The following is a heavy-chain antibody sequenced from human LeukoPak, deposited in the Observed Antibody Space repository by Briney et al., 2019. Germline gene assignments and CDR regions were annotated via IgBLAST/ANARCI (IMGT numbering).Heavy chain of an antibody. Sequence: SETLSLTCTVSGGSISSYYWSWIRQPPWKGLEWIGYIYYSGSTNYNPSLKSRVTISVDTSKNQFSLKLSSVTAADTAVYYCASLKVPLDCYYYYGMDVWGQGTTVTVSS. D-gene: IGHD3-10*01. CDR2: IYYSGST. V-gene: IGHV4-59*08. CDR1: GGSISSYY. CDR3: ASLKVPLDCYYYYGMDV. J-gene: IGHJ6*02.